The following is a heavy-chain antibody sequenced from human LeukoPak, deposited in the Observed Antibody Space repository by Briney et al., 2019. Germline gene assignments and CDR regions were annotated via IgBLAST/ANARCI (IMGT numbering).Heavy chain of an antibody. CDR2: ISASGAST. CDR3: AKAAGNWNYKPFDY. CDR1: GFTFSSYT. V-gene: IGHV3-23*01. Sequence: GGSLRLSCAASGFTFSSYTMSWVRQAPGKGLEWVSAISASGASTFYTDSVKGRFTISRDNSKNTLYLQMNSLRAEDTAVNYCAKAAGNWNYKPFDYWGQGTLVTVSS. J-gene: IGHJ4*02. D-gene: IGHD1-7*01.